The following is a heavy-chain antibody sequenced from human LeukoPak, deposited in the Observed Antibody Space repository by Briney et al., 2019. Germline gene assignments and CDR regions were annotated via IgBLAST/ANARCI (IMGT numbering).Heavy chain of an antibody. CDR2: ISGSGGST. J-gene: IGHJ4*02. CDR1: GFTFSSYA. V-gene: IGHV3-23*01. D-gene: IGHD3-22*01. Sequence: GGSLRLSCAASGFTFSSYAMSWVRQAPGKGLEWVSGISGSGGSTYYADSVKGRFTISRDNSKNTLYLQINSLTADDTAANYCAKKYDSSGFYFDYWSQGTLSPSPQ. CDR3: AKKYDSSGFYFDY.